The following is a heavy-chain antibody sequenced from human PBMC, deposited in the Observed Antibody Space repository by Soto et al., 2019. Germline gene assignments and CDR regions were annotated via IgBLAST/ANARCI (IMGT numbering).Heavy chain of an antibody. CDR2: IYYSGST. D-gene: IGHD3-9*01. Sequence: SETLSLTCTVSGGSISSYYWNWIRQPPGKGLEWIGYIYYSGSTNYNPSLKSRVTISVDTSKNQFSLKLSSVTAADTAVYYCARHFRFHLGPWYYDILTGYPDYWGQGTLVTVSS. CDR3: ARHFRFHLGPWYYDILTGYPDY. J-gene: IGHJ4*02. V-gene: IGHV4-59*08. CDR1: GGSISSYY.